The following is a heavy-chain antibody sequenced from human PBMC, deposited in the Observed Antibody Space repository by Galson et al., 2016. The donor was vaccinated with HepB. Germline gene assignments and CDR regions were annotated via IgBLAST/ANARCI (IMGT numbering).Heavy chain of an antibody. CDR2: IKACGSEK. CDR1: GFTFSTYW. CDR3: ARLSVGPSLDY. J-gene: IGHJ4*02. D-gene: IGHD4-23*01. V-gene: IGHV3-7*03. Sequence: SLRLSCAASGFTFSTYWMNWVRQAPGKGLEWVANIKACGSEKYYVEAVKGRFTISRDNGKKTLYLQMNSLRAEDTAVYYCARLSVGPSLDYWGQGTLVTVPS.